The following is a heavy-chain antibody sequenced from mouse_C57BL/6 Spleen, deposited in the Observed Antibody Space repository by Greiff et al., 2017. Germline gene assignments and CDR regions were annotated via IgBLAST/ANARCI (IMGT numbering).Heavy chain of an antibody. J-gene: IGHJ4*01. CDR3: ARGITTVVATGAMAY. V-gene: IGHV1-69*01. Sequence: QVQLQQPGAELVMPGASVKLSCKASGYTFTSYWMHWVKQRPGQGLEWIGEIDPSDSYTNYNQKFKGKSTLTVDKSSSTAYMQLSSLTSEDSAVYCCARGITTVVATGAMAYWGQGTSVTVSS. CDR1: GYTFTSYW. CDR2: IDPSDSYT. D-gene: IGHD1-1*01.